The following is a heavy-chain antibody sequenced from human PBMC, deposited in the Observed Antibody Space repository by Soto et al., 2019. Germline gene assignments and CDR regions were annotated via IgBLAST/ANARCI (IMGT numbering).Heavy chain of an antibody. J-gene: IGHJ2*01. D-gene: IGHD2-21*02. Sequence: ASVKVSCKASGYTFTSYAIHWVRQAPGQGLEWMGWINAGNGNTKYSQKFQGRVTITRDTSASTAYMELSSLRSEDTAVYYCARDYCGGDCYWYFDLWGRGTLVTVSS. CDR2: INAGNGNT. CDR3: ARDYCGGDCYWYFDL. V-gene: IGHV1-3*01. CDR1: GYTFTSYA.